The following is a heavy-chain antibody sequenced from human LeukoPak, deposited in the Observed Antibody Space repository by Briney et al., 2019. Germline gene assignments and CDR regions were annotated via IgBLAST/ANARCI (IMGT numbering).Heavy chain of an antibody. J-gene: IGHJ4*02. CDR1: GRPFSSCGYY. V-gene: IGHV4-31*03. Sequence: PSETLSLTCTVSGRPFSSCGYYWSWIPQHPERGLEWIGYIYYSGGAYYDPSLKSRVTMSVDTSENQFCLKLISVTAADTAVYYCARRVVVTATSGGYFDYWGQGTLVAVSS. CDR3: ARRVVVTATSGGYFDY. D-gene: IGHD2-21*02. CDR2: IYYSGGA.